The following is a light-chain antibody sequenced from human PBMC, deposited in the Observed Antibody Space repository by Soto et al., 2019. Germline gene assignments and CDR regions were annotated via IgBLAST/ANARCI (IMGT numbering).Light chain of an antibody. V-gene: IGKV3-20*01. J-gene: IGKJ2*01. Sequence: EIVLTQSPGTLSLSPGDRATLSCRASQSVYGNYLAWYQQKPGQAPRLLMYAASSRATGIPERFSGSGSGTDFSLTISRLEPEDFAVYYCQQYSSSLMYTFGQGTKLEI. CDR1: QSVYGNY. CDR2: AAS. CDR3: QQYSSSLMYT.